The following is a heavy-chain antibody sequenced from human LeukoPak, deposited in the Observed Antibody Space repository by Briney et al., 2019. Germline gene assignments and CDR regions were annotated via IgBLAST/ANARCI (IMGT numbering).Heavy chain of an antibody. V-gene: IGHV3-30*18. CDR2: ISYDESDK. CDR1: GFTFSSYG. J-gene: IGHJ4*02. CDR3: AKDRTIVGATAFDY. D-gene: IGHD1-26*01. Sequence: PGGSLRLSCAASGFTFSSYGMRWVRQAPGKGLEWVAAISYDESDKYYADSVKGRFSSSRDNSKNTLYLEMNSLRAEDTAVYYCAKDRTIVGATAFDYWGQGTLVTVSS.